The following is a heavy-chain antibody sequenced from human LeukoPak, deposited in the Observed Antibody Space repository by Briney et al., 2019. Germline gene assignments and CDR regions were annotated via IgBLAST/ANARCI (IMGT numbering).Heavy chain of an antibody. J-gene: IGHJ4*02. CDR1: GYTFTSYG. V-gene: IGHV1-18*01. CDR2: ISAYNGNT. D-gene: IGHD1-26*01. Sequence: ASVKVSCKASGYTFTSYGISWVRQAPGQGLEWMGWISAYNGNTNYAQRLQGRVTMTTDTSTSTAYMELRSLRSDDTAVYYCARDPRVGGRTKFDYWGREPWSPSPQ. CDR3: ARDPRVGGRTKFDY.